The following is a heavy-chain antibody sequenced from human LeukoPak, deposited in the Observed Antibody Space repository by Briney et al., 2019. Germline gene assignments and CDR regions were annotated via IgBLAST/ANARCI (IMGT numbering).Heavy chain of an antibody. CDR1: GGTSSNYA. J-gene: IGHJ4*02. Sequence: SVEVSCKASGGTSSNYAISWVRQAPGQRLEWMGRIIPIFGTANYAQKFQGRVTMTADKSTRTAYMDLSSLRSEDTAIYYCARDLDYWGQGTLVTVSS. CDR2: IIPIFGTA. CDR3: ARDLDY. V-gene: IGHV1-69*06.